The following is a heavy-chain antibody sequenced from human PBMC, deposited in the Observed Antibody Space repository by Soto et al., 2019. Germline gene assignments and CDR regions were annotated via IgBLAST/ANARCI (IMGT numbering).Heavy chain of an antibody. J-gene: IGHJ3*02. CDR1: GVTFSSYS. CDR2: ISSSSSTI. Sequence: GPLRLPCAASGVTFSSYSMHCVSQAPGKGLEWVSYISSSSSTIYYAESAKGRFTISRDNAKNSLYLQMNSLRDEDTAVYYCARSIPISGKGRIVVVGSGGFDICGQGTMVTVSS. CDR3: ARSIPISGKGRIVVVGSGGFDI. D-gene: IGHD3-22*01. V-gene: IGHV3-48*02.